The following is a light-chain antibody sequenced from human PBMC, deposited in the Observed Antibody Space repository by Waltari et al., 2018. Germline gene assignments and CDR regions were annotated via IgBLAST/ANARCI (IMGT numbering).Light chain of an antibody. CDR2: WAS. CDR3: QQYYSTPWT. Sequence: DIVMTQSPDFLPVSLGARATINSKSSQSILSSSNNRNFLGWYQQKAGQPPKLLFYWASTREFGVPDRFSGSGSGTDFTLTISSLQAEDVAVYYCQQYYSTPWTFGQGTKVEIQ. V-gene: IGKV4-1*01. CDR1: QSILSSSNNRNF. J-gene: IGKJ1*01.